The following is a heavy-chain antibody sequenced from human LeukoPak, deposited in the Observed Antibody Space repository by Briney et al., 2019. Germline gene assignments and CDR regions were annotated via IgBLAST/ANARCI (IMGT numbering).Heavy chain of an antibody. CDR3: ARATAAAIPYFDY. V-gene: IGHV1-2*02. CDR2: INPNGGGT. Sequence: ASVKVSCKASGYTFTGYYMHWVRQAPGQGLEWMGWINPNGGGTNYAQKFQGRVTMTRDTSISTAYMELSRLRSDDTAVYYCARATAAAIPYFDYWGQGTLVTVSS. D-gene: IGHD2-2*02. CDR1: GYTFTGYY. J-gene: IGHJ4*02.